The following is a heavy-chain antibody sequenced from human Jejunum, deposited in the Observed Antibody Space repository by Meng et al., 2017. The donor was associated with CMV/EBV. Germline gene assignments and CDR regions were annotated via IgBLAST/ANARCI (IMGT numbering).Heavy chain of an antibody. CDR2: ISSSATYT. CDR1: GLNLGDES. CDR3: TRQGIQLWSFDY. J-gene: IGHJ4*02. Sequence: WGGSGLNLGDESMNGVRQAPGKGLEWVSSISSSATYTYYADSVRGRFTISRDNAQNAVYLQMNSLRAEDTAVYYCTRQGIQLWSFDYWSQGTLVTVSS. D-gene: IGHD5-18*01. V-gene: IGHV3-21*01.